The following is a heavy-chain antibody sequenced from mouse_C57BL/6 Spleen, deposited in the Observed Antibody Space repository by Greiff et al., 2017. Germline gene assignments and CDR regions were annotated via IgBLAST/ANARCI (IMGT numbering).Heavy chain of an antibody. CDR2: IRSKSNNYAT. CDR3: VRHGVTGSYAMDY. D-gene: IGHD4-1*01. V-gene: IGHV10-1*01. J-gene: IGHJ4*01. CDR1: GFSFNTYA. Sequence: EVMLVESGGGLVQPKGSLKLSCAASGFSFNTYAMNWVRQAPGKGLEWVARIRSKSNNYATYYADSVKDRFTISRDDSESMLYLQMNNLKTEDTAMYYCVRHGVTGSYAMDYWGQGTSVTVSS.